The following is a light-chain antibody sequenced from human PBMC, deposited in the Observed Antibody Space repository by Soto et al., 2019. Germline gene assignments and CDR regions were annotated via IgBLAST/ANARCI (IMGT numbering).Light chain of an antibody. J-gene: IGKJ1*01. Sequence: EVVMTQSPASLSVSPGDTATLSCRASQGVGTNLAWYQQHPGQGPRLLIYATSTRATGVPDRFSGSGFGTEFPLIVSSMQSEDFALYYCQQYDKGPPWTFGQGTKVEIK. V-gene: IGKV3-15*01. CDR3: QQYDKGPPWT. CDR2: ATS. CDR1: QGVGTN.